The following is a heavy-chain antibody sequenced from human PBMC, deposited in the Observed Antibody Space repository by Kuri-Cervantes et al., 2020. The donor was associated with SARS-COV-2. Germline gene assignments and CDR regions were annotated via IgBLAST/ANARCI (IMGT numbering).Heavy chain of an antibody. CDR1: GGSISSYY. CDR2: IYYRGST. Sequence: SETLSLTCTVSGGSISSYYWSWIRQPPGKGLEWIGYIYYRGSTNYNPSLKSRVTISVDTSKNQFSLKLSSVTAADTAVYYCARSPGRNWGQGTLVTVSS. V-gene: IGHV4-59*12. J-gene: IGHJ4*02. CDR3: ARSPGRN.